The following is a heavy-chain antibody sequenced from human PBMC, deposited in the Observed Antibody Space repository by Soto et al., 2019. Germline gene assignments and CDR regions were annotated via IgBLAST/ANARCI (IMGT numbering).Heavy chain of an antibody. J-gene: IGHJ6*03. D-gene: IGHD1-1*01. CDR2: INPNGGDT. CDR3: ARTTGTAHYYYYMDV. Sequence: ASVKVSCKTSGDSFNDYYIHWVRQAPGQGLEWMGWINPNGGDTKYAQKFQGRVTVTRDTSTRTVYMELSSLRSDDTAVYYCARTTGTAHYYYYMDVWGKGTTVTVSS. V-gene: IGHV1-2*02. CDR1: GDSFNDYY.